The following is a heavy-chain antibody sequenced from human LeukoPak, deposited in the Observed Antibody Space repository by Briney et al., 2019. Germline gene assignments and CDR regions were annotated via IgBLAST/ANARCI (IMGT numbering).Heavy chain of an antibody. CDR3: ARGDSGHFEY. Sequence: PGGSLRLSCAASGFSLTTYSMNWVRRTPGKGLEWVSYMSSSGTYINYAESVKGRFSISRDIAMKSLYRDIYSLRAEDTGVYYCARGDSGHFEYWGQGTLVTVSS. CDR1: GFSLTTYS. J-gene: IGHJ4*02. V-gene: IGHV3-21*01. D-gene: IGHD6-19*01. CDR2: MSSSGTYI.